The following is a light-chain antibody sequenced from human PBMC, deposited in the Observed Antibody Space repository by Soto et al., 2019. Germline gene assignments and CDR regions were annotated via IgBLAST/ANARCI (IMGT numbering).Light chain of an antibody. CDR2: GAS. Sequence: EIVMTQSPATLSVSPGERATLSCRAGQSVSNNFAWYQKKPGQAPRLLIYGASTRATGIPARFSGSGSGTEFTFTIRSLQSGDFAFYYCQQSNNWRTFG. V-gene: IGKV3-15*01. CDR1: QSVSNN. CDR3: QQSNNWRT. J-gene: IGKJ1*01.